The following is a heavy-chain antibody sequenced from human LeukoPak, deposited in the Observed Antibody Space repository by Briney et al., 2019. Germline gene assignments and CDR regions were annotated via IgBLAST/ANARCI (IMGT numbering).Heavy chain of an antibody. D-gene: IGHD3/OR15-3a*01. V-gene: IGHV3-43D*04. J-gene: IGHJ4*02. CDR3: AKDRDYYFEC. CDR1: GFTFGDYV. CDR2: ISWDGGST. Sequence: QPGGSLRLSCAASGFTFGDYVMHWVRHTPAKGLEWVSLISWDGGSTSYADSVKGRFTISRDNSKNSLYLQMNTLRPEDTALYYCAKDRDYYFECWGQGTPVTVSS.